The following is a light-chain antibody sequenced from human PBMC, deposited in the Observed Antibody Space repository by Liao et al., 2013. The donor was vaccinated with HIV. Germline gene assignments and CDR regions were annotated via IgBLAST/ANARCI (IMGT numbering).Light chain of an antibody. CDR1: KLADKY. J-gene: IGLJ1*01. V-gene: IGLV3-1*01. CDR2: QDD. CDR3: QAWDSDTWV. Sequence: SYDLTQPPSVSVFPGQTATIACSGDKLADKYVSWYQQKPGQSPVVVIYQDDKRPSGIPERFSGSNSGNTATLTISACQPWDEADYYCQAWDSDTWVFGAGTRVDRP.